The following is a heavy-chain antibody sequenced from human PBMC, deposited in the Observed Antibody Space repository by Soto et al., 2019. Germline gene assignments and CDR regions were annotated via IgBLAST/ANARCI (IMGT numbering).Heavy chain of an antibody. D-gene: IGHD3-3*01. Sequence: QLHLVQSGAVVKKPGASVTVSCSASGYPVTAYYMHWVRQAPGRGLEWMGGINPATGAAKYTQTFQGRVPMTRGTSTSTVFMELSGLTSEDPAVFYCARGGGVGVAGSAAFDMWGQGTLVTVSS. CDR1: GYPVTAYY. CDR3: ARGGGVGVAGSAAFDM. V-gene: IGHV1-2*02. J-gene: IGHJ3*02. CDR2: INPATGAA.